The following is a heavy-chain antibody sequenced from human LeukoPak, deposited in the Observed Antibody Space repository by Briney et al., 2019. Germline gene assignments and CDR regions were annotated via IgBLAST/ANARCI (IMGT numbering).Heavy chain of an antibody. Sequence: PGGSLRLSCAASGFTFSSYRMNWVRQAPGKGLEWVSYISSSSSTIYYADSVKGRFTISRDNAKNSLYLQMNSLRAEDTAVYYCASNSMVRGKGTDYWGQGTLVTVSS. CDR2: ISSSSSTI. D-gene: IGHD3-10*01. CDR1: GFTFSSYR. V-gene: IGHV3-48*04. J-gene: IGHJ4*02. CDR3: ASNSMVRGKGTDY.